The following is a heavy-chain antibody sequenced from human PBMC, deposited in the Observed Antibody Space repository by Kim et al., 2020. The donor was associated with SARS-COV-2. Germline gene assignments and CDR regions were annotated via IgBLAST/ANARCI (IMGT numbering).Heavy chain of an antibody. CDR2: IYSGGRT. CDR3: ARAVVGWESGMDV. CDR1: GFTVSSNH. J-gene: IGHJ6*02. V-gene: IGHV3-53*01. Sequence: GGSLRLSCAASGFTVSSNHMTWVRQAPGKGLEWVSVIYSGGRTYYVDSVKGRFTISRDNSKNTLYLQMNTLRAEDTAVYYCARAVVGWESGMDVWGQGTTVPVSS. D-gene: IGHD2-15*01.